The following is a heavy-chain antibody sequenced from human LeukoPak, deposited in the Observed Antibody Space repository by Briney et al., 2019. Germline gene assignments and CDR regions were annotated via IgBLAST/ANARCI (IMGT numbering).Heavy chain of an antibody. Sequence: ASVKVSCKASGYTFTGYYMHWVRQAPGQGLEWMGWINPNSGGTNYAQKFQGRVTMTRDTSISTAYMELSRLRSDDTAVYYCARGIWFEELLSFPWFDPWGQGTLVTVSS. D-gene: IGHD3-10*01. CDR1: GYTFTGYY. V-gene: IGHV1-2*02. CDR3: ARGIWFEELLSFPWFDP. J-gene: IGHJ5*02. CDR2: INPNSGGT.